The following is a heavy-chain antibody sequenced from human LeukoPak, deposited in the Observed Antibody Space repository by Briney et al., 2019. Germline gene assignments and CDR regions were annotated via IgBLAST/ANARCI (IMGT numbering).Heavy chain of an antibody. CDR1: GDSIRTSF. Sequence: SETLSLTCTVSGDSIRTSFWSWIRQPPGKGLEWIAYVHYSESANYNPSLKSRVTISVDTSKNQFSLKLSSVTAADTAVYYCARGRIAARPYAFDIWGQGTMVTVSS. J-gene: IGHJ3*02. V-gene: IGHV4-59*12. D-gene: IGHD6-6*01. CDR2: VHYSESA. CDR3: ARGRIAARPYAFDI.